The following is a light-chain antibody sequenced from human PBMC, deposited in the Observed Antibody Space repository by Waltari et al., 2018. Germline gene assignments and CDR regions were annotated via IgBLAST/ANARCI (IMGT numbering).Light chain of an antibody. CDR1: QFINRD. CDR2: AAS. V-gene: IGKV1-39*01. Sequence: DIHMTQSPSSLSASVGDRVTITCRASQFINRDLNWYQQKPGRAPKLVIYAASTLQVGVPSRFHGSGFGTEFTLTINNLQPDDFATYYCQQSFSSPLTFGGGA. CDR3: QQSFSSPLT. J-gene: IGKJ4*01.